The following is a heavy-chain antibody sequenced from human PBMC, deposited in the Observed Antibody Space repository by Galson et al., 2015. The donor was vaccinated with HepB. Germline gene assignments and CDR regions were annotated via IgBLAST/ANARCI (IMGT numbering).Heavy chain of an antibody. Sequence: GKGLEWVSVMSYDGTNKYYGGSVKGRFTVSRDTSKNTMFLQMNSLTIDDTAMYYCARGGLRAVAGTKGDYWGQGTLVTVSS. V-gene: IGHV3-30*03. CDR2: MSYDGTNK. J-gene: IGHJ4*02. CDR3: ARGGLRAVAGTKGDY. D-gene: IGHD6-19*01.